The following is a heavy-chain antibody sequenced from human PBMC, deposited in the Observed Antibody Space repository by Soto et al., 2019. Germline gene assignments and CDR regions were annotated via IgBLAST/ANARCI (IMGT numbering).Heavy chain of an antibody. J-gene: IGHJ6*02. V-gene: IGHV1-69*01. D-gene: IGHD3-9*01. CDR1: GGAFSSCA. CDR3: ARVGYDNLNGDSPQPYHYYYYGMDV. Sequence: SVKVSCKASGGAFSSCAISWVRQAPGQGLEWMGCIIPIFGTANYAENFQGRVTIAADESRSTAYMVLSSLRSEDSAVYYCARVGYDNLNGDSPQPYHYYYYGMDVGGQGTTVTVS. CDR2: IIPIFGTA.